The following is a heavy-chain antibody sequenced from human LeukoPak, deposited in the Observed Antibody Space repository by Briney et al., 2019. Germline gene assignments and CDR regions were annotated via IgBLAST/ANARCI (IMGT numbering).Heavy chain of an antibody. CDR1: GGTFISYA. Sequence: SVKVSCKASGGTFISYAISWVRQAPGQGLEWMGGIIPIFGTANYAQKFQGRVTITADESTSTAYMELSSLRSEDTAVYYCARERRITMVRGVDYYGMDVWGQGTTVTVSS. D-gene: IGHD3-10*01. V-gene: IGHV1-69*13. J-gene: IGHJ6*02. CDR3: ARERRITMVRGVDYYGMDV. CDR2: IIPIFGTA.